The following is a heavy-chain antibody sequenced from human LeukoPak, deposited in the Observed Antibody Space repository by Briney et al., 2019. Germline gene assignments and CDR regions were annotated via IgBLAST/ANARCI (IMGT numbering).Heavy chain of an antibody. CDR2: ISSSGSTI. V-gene: IGHV3-11*01. J-gene: IGHJ5*02. Sequence: PGGSLRLSCAASGFTFSDYYMSWIRPAPGEGLEWVSYISSSGSTIYYADSVKGRFTNSRDNAKNSLYLEMNSLRAEDAAVYYCARFSDYSWFDPWGQGTLVTVSS. CDR1: GFTFSDYY. D-gene: IGHD2-21*02. CDR3: ARFSDYSWFDP.